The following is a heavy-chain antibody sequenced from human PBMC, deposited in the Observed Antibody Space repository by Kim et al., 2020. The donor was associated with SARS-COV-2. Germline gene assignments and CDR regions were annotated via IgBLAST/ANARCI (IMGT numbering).Heavy chain of an antibody. D-gene: IGHD4-17*01. V-gene: IGHV4-31*02. J-gene: IGHJ4*02. CDR2: ST. CDR3: ARDRYGDYDY. Sequence: STYYNPSLKSRVTISVDTSKNQFSLKLSSVTAADTAVYYCARDRYGDYDYWGQGTLVTVSS.